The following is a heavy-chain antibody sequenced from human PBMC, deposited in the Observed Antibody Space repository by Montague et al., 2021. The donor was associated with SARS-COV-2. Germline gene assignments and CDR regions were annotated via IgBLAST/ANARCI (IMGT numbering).Heavy chain of an antibody. J-gene: IGHJ4*02. CDR3: ARGHLSVSMIVVVFTSASYYFDY. D-gene: IGHD3-22*01. Sequence: SEILSLTCGVYGGSFGDDHWSWIRQPPGKGLEWIGDIKQSGSTNYNPSLKSRVTISVDTSRNQFSLKLTSVTAADTAVYFCARGHLSVSMIVVVFTSASYYFDYWGQGALVTVSS. V-gene: IGHV4-34*01. CDR2: IKQSGST. CDR1: GGSFGDDH.